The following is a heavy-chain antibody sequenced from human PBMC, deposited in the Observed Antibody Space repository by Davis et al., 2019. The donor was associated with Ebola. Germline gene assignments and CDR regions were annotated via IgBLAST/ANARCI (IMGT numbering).Heavy chain of an antibody. CDR3: VRTTYGALEY. V-gene: IGHV3-74*01. J-gene: IGHJ4*02. Sequence: PGGSLRLSCAASGFTFSSNWMHWVRHAPGKGLVWVSRTNSDGSITSYADSVKGRFTISRDNAKNTLYLQMNSLRDEDTAVYYCVRTTYGALEYWGQGTLVTVSS. CDR1: GFTFSSNW. CDR2: TNSDGSIT. D-gene: IGHD4-17*01.